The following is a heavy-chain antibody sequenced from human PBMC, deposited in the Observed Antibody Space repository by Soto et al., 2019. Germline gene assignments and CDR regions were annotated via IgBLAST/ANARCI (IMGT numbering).Heavy chain of an antibody. CDR3: ARVRTGGTIFGVVIPFDY. CDR1: GGSFSGYY. V-gene: IGHV4-34*01. D-gene: IGHD3-3*01. J-gene: IGHJ4*02. CDR2: INHSGST. Sequence: QVQLQQWGAGLLKPSETLSLTCAVYGGSFSGYYWSWIRQPPGKGLEWIGEINHSGSTNYNPSLKSRVTISVDTSKNQFSLKLSSVTAADTAVYYCARVRTGGTIFGVVIPFDYWGQGTLVTVSS.